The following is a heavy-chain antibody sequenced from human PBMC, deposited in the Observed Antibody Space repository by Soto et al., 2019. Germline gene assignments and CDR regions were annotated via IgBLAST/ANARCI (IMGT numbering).Heavy chain of an antibody. CDR3: RIRHYGG. J-gene: IGHJ4*02. D-gene: IGHD4-17*01. CDR1: GFSFSDAW. Sequence: EAQLVESGGDLVKPGGSLRLSCAASGFSFSDAWMNWVRQAPGKGLEWVGHIKNKAAGGTTEYSPSVKGRFIISRDDSKNTLYLQMNSLKTEDTAMYYCRIRHYGGWGQGTLVTVSS. CDR2: IKNKAAGGTT. V-gene: IGHV3-15*07.